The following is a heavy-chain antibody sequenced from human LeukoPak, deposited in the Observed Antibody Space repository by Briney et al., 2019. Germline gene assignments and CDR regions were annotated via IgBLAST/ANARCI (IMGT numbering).Heavy chain of an antibody. V-gene: IGHV4-59*11. CDR3: ARAIAAAGSDWFDP. Sequence: PSETLSLTCTVSGDSIGSHYWSWIRQPPGKGLEWIGYIFYVGSTNYNPSLKSRVTISVDTSKNQFSLKLNSVTAADTAVYYCARAIAAAGSDWFDPWGQGTLVTVSS. CDR2: IFYVGST. CDR1: GDSIGSHY. D-gene: IGHD6-13*01. J-gene: IGHJ5*02.